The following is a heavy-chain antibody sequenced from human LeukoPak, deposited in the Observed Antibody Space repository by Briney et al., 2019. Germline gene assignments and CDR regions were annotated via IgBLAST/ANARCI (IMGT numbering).Heavy chain of an antibody. V-gene: IGHV4-59*01. J-gene: IGHJ3*02. CDR2: IYYSGST. CDR3: ARGGTNAFDI. D-gene: IGHD1-1*01. Sequence: SETLSLTCTVSGGSISSYYWSWIRQPPGKGLEWIGYIYYSGSTNYNRSLKSRVTISVDTSKNQFSLKLSSVTAADTAVYYCARGGTNAFDIWGQGTMVTVSS. CDR1: GGSISSYY.